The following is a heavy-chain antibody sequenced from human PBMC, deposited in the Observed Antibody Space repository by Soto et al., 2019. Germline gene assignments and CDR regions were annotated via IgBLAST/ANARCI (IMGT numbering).Heavy chain of an antibody. CDR2: IYYSGST. CDR1: GGSISSGDYY. D-gene: IGHD5-18*01. CDR3: ARDADTAMGFEY. Sequence: SETLSLTCTVSGGSISSGDYYLSWIRQPPGKGLEWIGYIYYSGSTYYNPSLKSRVTISVDTSKNQFSLKLSSVTAADTAVYYCARDADTAMGFEYWGQGTLVTVSS. V-gene: IGHV4-30-4*01. J-gene: IGHJ4*02.